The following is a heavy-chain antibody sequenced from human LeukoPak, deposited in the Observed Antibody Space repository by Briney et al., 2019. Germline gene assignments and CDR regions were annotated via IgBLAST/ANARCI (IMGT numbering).Heavy chain of an antibody. Sequence: GESLKISCKGSGYSFTTYWIGWVRQMPGKGLEWMGIIYPGDSDTRYSPSFQGQVIISADKSISTAYLQWSSLQASDTAMYYCAKHYESHDPPPSRHFQPGAQATLVTVSS. CDR1: GYSFTTYW. CDR3: AKHYESHDPPPSRHFQP. V-gene: IGHV5-51*01. CDR2: IYPGDSDT. D-gene: IGHD3-16*01. J-gene: IGHJ1*01.